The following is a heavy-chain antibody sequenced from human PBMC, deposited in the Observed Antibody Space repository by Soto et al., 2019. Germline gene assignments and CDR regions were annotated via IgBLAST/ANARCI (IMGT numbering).Heavy chain of an antibody. CDR3: ARGRYALGV. CDR1: GGSFSGYY. CDR2: INHSGST. D-gene: IGHD3-9*01. Sequence: SETLSLTCAVYGGSFSGYYWSWIRQPPGKGLEWIGEINHSGSTNYNPSLKSRVTISVDTSKNQFSLELSSVTAADTAIYYCARGRYALGVWGQGTTVTVSS. V-gene: IGHV4-34*01. J-gene: IGHJ6*02.